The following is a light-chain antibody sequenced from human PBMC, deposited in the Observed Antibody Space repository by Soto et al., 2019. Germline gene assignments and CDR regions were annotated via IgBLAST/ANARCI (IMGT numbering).Light chain of an antibody. J-gene: IGKJ1*01. CDR3: QQYYSYPLT. Sequence: AIRMTQSPSPPSASTGDRVTITCRASQGISSYLAWYQQKPGKAPKLLIYAASTLQSGVPSRFSGSGSGTDFTLTISCLQSEDFATYYCQQYYSYPLTFGQGTKV. CDR1: QGISSY. CDR2: AAS. V-gene: IGKV1-8*01.